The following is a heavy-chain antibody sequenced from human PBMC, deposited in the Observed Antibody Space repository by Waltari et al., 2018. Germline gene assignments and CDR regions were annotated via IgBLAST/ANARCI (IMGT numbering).Heavy chain of an antibody. CDR3: ARVAQDGGSFYFDY. CDR1: GGTFSSYA. Sequence: QVQLVQSGAEVKKPGSSVQVSCKASGGTFSSYAISWVRPAPGQGLEGMGGIIPILGTANYAQKFQGRVTITADKSTSTAYMELNSLRSEDTAVYYCARVAQDGGSFYFDYWGQGTLVTVSS. V-gene: IGHV1-69*14. D-gene: IGHD1-26*01. CDR2: IIPILGTA. J-gene: IGHJ4*02.